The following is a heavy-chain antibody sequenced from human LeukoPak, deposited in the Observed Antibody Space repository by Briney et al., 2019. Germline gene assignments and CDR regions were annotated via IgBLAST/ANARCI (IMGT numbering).Heavy chain of an antibody. J-gene: IGHJ5*02. Sequence: VASVKVSCKASGYTFTSYGISWVRQAPGQGLEWMGWISAYNGNTNYAQKLQGRVTMTTDTSTSTAYMELRSLRSEDMAVYYCARGRIAARGGNWFDPWGQGTLVTVSS. CDR1: GYTFTSYG. V-gene: IGHV1-18*03. CDR3: ARGRIAARGGNWFDP. CDR2: ISAYNGNT. D-gene: IGHD6-6*01.